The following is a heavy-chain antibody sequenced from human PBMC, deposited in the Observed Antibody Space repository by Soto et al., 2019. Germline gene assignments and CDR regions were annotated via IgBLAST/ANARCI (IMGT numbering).Heavy chain of an antibody. CDR3: ARVDGRVVRGVISIYYYYYMDV. CDR2: INSDGSST. D-gene: IGHD3-10*01. J-gene: IGHJ6*03. CDR1: GFTFSSYW. Sequence: GGSLRLSCAASGFTFSSYWMHWVRQAPGKGLVWVSRINSDGSSTSYADSVKGRFTISRDNAKNTLYLQMNSLRAEDTAVYYCARVDGRVVRGVISIYYYYYMDVWGKGTTVTVSS. V-gene: IGHV3-74*01.